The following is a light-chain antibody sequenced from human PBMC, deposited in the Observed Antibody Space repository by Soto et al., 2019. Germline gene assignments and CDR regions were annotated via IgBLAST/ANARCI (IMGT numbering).Light chain of an antibody. CDR3: QHYNSYSEP. CDR2: KAS. CDR1: QTISSW. J-gene: IGKJ1*01. V-gene: IGKV1-5*03. Sequence: DIQMTQSPSTLSGSVGDRVTITCRASQTISSWLVWYQQKPGKAPKLLIYKASTLKSGVPSRFSGSGSGTEFTLTISSLQPDDFATYYCQHYNSYSEPFGQGTK.